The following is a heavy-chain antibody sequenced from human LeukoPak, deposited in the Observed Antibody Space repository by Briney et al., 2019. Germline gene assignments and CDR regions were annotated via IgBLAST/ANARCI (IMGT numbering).Heavy chain of an antibody. J-gene: IGHJ4*02. Sequence: ASVKVSCKASGYTFTNYDINWVRQAPGQGLEWMGWISTYNGNTNYAQKLQGRVTMTTDTSTSTAYMELRSLRSDDTAVYYCARRHGGGYDLNWGQGTLVTVSS. CDR3: ARRHGGGYDLN. V-gene: IGHV1-18*01. D-gene: IGHD5-12*01. CDR2: ISTYNGNT. CDR1: GYTFTNYD.